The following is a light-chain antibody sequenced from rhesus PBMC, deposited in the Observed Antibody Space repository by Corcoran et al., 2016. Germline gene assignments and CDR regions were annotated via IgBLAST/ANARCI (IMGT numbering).Light chain of an antibody. CDR3: QQYNDLLWT. Sequence: EIVMTQSPATLSLSPGETATLSCRASQSVGTYLAWYQQKPGQAPKHLVHSAYFRATGIPDRFSGSGSRTDFTLTSSSLEPEDIGVYHCQQYNDLLWTFGQGTKVEIK. CDR1: QSVGTY. J-gene: IGKJ1*01. CDR2: SAY. V-gene: IGKV3-40*01.